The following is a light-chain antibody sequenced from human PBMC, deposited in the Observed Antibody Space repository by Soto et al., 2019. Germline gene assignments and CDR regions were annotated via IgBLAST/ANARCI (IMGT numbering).Light chain of an antibody. CDR2: EVS. CDR1: SSDDGGYNY. CDR3: SSYTSSSTV. J-gene: IGLJ3*02. V-gene: IGLV2-14*01. Sequence: QSALTQPASVSGSPGQSITISCTGTSSDDGGYNYVSWYQQHPGKAPKLMIYEVSNRPSGVSNRFSGSKSGNTASLTISGLQAEDEADYYCSSYTSSSTVFGGGTKVTVL.